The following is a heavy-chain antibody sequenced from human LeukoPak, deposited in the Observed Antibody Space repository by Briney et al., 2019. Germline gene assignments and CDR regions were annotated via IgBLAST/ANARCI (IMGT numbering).Heavy chain of an antibody. V-gene: IGHV4-59*01. J-gene: IGHJ3*02. Sequence: SETLSLTCTVSGGSISSYYWSWIRQPPGKGLEWIGYIYYSGSTNYNPSLKSRVTISVDTSKNQFSLKLSSVTAADTAVYYCARPYGGWYKGYAFDIWGQGTMVTVSS. CDR2: IYYSGST. CDR1: GGSISSYY. CDR3: ARPYGGWYKGYAFDI. D-gene: IGHD6-19*01.